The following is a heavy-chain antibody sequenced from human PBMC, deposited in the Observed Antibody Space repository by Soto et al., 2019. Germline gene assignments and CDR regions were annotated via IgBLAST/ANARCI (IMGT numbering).Heavy chain of an antibody. V-gene: IGHV4-30-4*01. Sequence: PSETRSLTCTVSGGSISRGDYYWIWIRQPPGKGLEWIGYIYYSGSTYYNPSLKSRVTISVNTSKNQFSLKLSSVTAADTAVYYCARAPSHYDILTGYYGGFDYWGQGTLVTVSS. D-gene: IGHD3-9*01. J-gene: IGHJ4*02. CDR2: IYYSGST. CDR3: ARAPSHYDILTGYYGGFDY. CDR1: GGSISRGDYY.